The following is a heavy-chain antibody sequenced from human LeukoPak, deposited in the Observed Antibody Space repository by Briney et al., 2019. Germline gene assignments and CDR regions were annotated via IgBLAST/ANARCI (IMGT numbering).Heavy chain of an antibody. J-gene: IGHJ4*02. D-gene: IGHD3-9*01. Sequence: SETLSLTCTVSGGSISNYYWSWIRQPPGKGLEWIGYIYSSGSTNYNPSLKSRVTISVDTSKNQFSLKLSSVTAADTAVYYCARDSGYYDILTGYHYYFDYWGQGTLVTVSS. CDR1: GGSISNYY. V-gene: IGHV4-4*08. CDR3: ARDSGYYDILTGYHYYFDY. CDR2: IYSSGST.